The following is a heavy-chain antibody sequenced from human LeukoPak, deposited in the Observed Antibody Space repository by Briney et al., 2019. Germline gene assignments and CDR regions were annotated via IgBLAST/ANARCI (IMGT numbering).Heavy chain of an antibody. J-gene: IGHJ5*02. Sequence: SSETLSLTCTVSGGSISSGGYYWSWIRQHPGKGLEWIGYIYYSGSTYYNPSLKSRVTISVDTSKNQFSLKLSSVTAADTAVYYCARVGLNGLRYFGPPNWFDPWGQGTLVTVSS. CDR1: GGSISSGGYY. V-gene: IGHV4-31*03. CDR3: ARVGLNGLRYFGPPNWFDP. CDR2: IYYSGST. D-gene: IGHD3-9*01.